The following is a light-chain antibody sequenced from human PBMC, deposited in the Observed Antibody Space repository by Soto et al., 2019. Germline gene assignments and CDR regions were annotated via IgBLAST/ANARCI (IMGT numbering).Light chain of an antibody. CDR3: SSYGASSTL. CDR1: SSDIGSYNY. CDR2: DVS. Sequence: QSALTQPASLSGSPGQSITISCTGTSSDIGSYNYISWYQQHPGKAPKLMIFDVSYRPPGISDRFSGSKSGNTASLTISGLQPEDEADYYCSSYGASSTLFGGGTKLTVL. V-gene: IGLV2-14*03. J-gene: IGLJ2*01.